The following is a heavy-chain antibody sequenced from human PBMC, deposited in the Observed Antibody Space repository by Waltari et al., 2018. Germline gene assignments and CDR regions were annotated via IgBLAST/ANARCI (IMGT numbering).Heavy chain of an antibody. J-gene: IGHJ6*02. Sequence: EVQVVESGGGLVQPGGSVRLSGTAAGFSFPAYEINWVRLAPGKGLEWVSYINYVGNTKYYADSVRGRFTVSRDNTKDSLYLQMDSLRPEDTAVYYCGRKSYVIGSYHYNGIDVWGQGTAVTVSS. CDR1: GFSFPAYE. CDR3: GRKSYVIGSYHYNGIDV. CDR2: INYVGNTK. V-gene: IGHV3-48*03. D-gene: IGHD3-10*01.